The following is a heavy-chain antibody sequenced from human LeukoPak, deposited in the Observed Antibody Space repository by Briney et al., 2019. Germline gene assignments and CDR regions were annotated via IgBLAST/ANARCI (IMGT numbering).Heavy chain of an antibody. V-gene: IGHV3-30*02. CDR2: IRYDGSNK. CDR1: GFTFSSYG. CDR3: AKDMRYCSGGSCPPTHLDY. D-gene: IGHD2-15*01. J-gene: IGHJ4*02. Sequence: GGSLRLSCAASGFTFSSYGMHWVRQAPGKGLEWVAFIRYDGSNKYYADSVKGRFTISRDNSKNTLYLQMNSLRAEDTAVYYCAKDMRYCSGGSCPPTHLDYWGQGTLVTVSS.